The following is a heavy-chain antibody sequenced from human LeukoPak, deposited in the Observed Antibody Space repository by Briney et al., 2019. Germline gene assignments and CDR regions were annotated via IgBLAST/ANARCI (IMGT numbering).Heavy chain of an antibody. V-gene: IGHV3-23*01. J-gene: IGHJ4*02. D-gene: IGHD1-26*01. Sequence: GGSLRLSCAASGFTFTSYSMNWVRQAPGKGLEWVSTISGGGSTYYADSVKGRFTISRDNSKNTLYLQVSSLRAEDTAVYYCAKGGKWDVTPFDYWGRGTLVTVSS. CDR1: GFTFTSYS. CDR2: ISGGGST. CDR3: AKGGKWDVTPFDY.